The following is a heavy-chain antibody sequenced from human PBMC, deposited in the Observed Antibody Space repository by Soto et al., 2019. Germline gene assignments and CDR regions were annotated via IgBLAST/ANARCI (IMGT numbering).Heavy chain of an antibody. V-gene: IGHV5-51*01. CDR1: GYSFTSYW. D-gene: IGHD2-2*01. CDR3: ARHLRYCGSTSCYGYFDY. J-gene: IGHJ4*02. CDR2: IYPGDSDT. Sequence: GESLKISCKGSGYSFTSYWISWVRQMPGKGLEWMGIIYPGDSDTRYSPSFQGQVTISADKSISTAYLQWSSLKASDTAMHYCARHLRYCGSTSCYGYFDYWGQGTLVTVSS.